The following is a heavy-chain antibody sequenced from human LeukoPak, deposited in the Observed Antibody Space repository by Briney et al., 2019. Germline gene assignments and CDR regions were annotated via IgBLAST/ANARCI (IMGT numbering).Heavy chain of an antibody. CDR1: GFTFSSYG. V-gene: IGHV3-30*03. CDR2: ISYDGSNK. CDR3: AQIPSSSDY. Sequence: GGSLRLSCAASGFTFSSYGMHWVRQAPGKRLEWVAVISYDGSNKYYADSVKGRFTISTDNSKNTLYLQMNSLRAQDTAVYYCAQIPSSSDYWGQGTLVTVSS. J-gene: IGHJ4*02. D-gene: IGHD6-6*01.